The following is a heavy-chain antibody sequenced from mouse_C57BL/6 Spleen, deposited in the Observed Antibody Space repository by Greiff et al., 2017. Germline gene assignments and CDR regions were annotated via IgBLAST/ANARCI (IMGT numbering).Heavy chain of an antibody. CDR3: ARCYGSSFWYFDV. J-gene: IGHJ1*03. V-gene: IGHV1-80*01. CDR2: IYPGDGDT. CDR1: GYAFSSYW. Sequence: QVQLQQSGAELVKPGASVKISCKASGYAFSSYWMNWVKQRPGKGLEWIGQIYPGDGDTNYNGKFKGKATLTADKSSSTAYMQLCSLTSEDSAVYFCARCYGSSFWYFDVWGTGTTVTVSS. D-gene: IGHD1-1*01.